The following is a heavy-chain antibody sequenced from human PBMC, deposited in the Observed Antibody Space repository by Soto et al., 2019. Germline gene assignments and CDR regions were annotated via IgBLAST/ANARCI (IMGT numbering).Heavy chain of an antibody. J-gene: IGHJ4*02. V-gene: IGHV3-7*01. CDR2: IKQDGTET. D-gene: IGHD6-13*01. Sequence: EVQLVESGGGLVQPGGSLRLSCAASGFTFSNHWMTWVRQAPGKELEWVANIKQDGTETYYVDSVKGRFTISRDNAKNSLYLQMNSLRAEDTAIYYCARGESGSCWFWVYWGQGTLVTVSS. CDR3: ARGESGSCWFWVY. CDR1: GFTFSNHW.